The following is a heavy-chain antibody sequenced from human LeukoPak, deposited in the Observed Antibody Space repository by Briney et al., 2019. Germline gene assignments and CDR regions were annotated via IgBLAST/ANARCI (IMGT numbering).Heavy chain of an antibody. CDR3: ARGLNYYDSSGYFDY. D-gene: IGHD3-22*01. Sequence: SETLSLTCAVYGGSFSGYYWSWIRQPPGKGLEWIGEINHSGSTNYNPSLKSRVTISVDTSKNQFSLKLSSVSAADTAVYYCARGLNYYDSSGYFDYWGQGTLVTASS. CDR1: GGSFSGYY. J-gene: IGHJ4*02. CDR2: INHSGST. V-gene: IGHV4-34*01.